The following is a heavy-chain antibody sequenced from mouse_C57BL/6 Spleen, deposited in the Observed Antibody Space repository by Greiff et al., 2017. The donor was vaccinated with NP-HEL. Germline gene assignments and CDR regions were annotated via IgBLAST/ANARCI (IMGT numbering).Heavy chain of an antibody. Sequence: EVKLVESGGGLVQPGGSMKLSCVASGFTFSNYWMNWVRQSPEKGLEWVAQIRLKSDNYATHYAESVKGRFTISRDDSKSSVYLQMNNLRAEDTGIYYCTDSDYPPPMDYWGQGTSVTVSS. J-gene: IGHJ4*01. V-gene: IGHV6-3*01. CDR3: TDSDYPPPMDY. CDR2: IRLKSDNYAT. CDR1: GFTFSNYW. D-gene: IGHD2-4*01.